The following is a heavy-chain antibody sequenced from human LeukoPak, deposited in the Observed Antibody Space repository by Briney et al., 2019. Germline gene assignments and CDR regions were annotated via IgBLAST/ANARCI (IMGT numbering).Heavy chain of an antibody. D-gene: IGHD3-22*01. V-gene: IGHV4-59*01. J-gene: IGHJ4*02. CDR3: ARVTGYVIEDYFDY. CDR1: GGSISSYY. CDR2: IYYSGST. Sequence: PSETLSLTCTVSGGSISSYYWSWIRQPPGKGLEWIGYIYYSGSTNYNPSLKSRVTISVDTSKNQFSLRLRSVTAADTAVYYCARVTGYVIEDYFDYWGQGTLVTVSS.